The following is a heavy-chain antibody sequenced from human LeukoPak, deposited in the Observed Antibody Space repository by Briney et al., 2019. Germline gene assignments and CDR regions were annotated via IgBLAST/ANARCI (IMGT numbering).Heavy chain of an antibody. Sequence: KTSETLSLTCTVSGGSINNYYWSWIRQPAGKGLEWIGRIYTRGSTNYNPSLKSRVTRSVDTSKNQFSLKLSSVTAADTAAYYCARGRYCSADICSGGDAFDIWGQGTMVSVSS. CDR2: IYTRGST. CDR3: ARGRYCSADICSGGDAFDI. CDR1: GGSINNYY. V-gene: IGHV4-4*07. J-gene: IGHJ3*02. D-gene: IGHD2-15*01.